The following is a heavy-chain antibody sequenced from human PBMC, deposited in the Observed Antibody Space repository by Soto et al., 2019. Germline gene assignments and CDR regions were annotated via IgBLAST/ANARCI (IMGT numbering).Heavy chain of an antibody. CDR3: ARGDWNDYYYNGMDV. D-gene: IGHD1-1*01. J-gene: IGHJ6*02. CDR2: MYYSGDT. CDR1: GGSISNYY. V-gene: IGHV4-59*01. Sequence: QVQLQESGPGLVKPSETLSLTCTVSGGSISNYYWVWLRQPPGERLEWIGHMYYSGDTDYNPSLNSRVAISVDTSKNRISLKLNSVTAADTAVYYCARGDWNDYYYNGMDVWGQGTTVIVSS.